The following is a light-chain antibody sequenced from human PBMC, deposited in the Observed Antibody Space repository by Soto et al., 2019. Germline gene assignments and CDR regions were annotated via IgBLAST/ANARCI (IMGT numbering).Light chain of an antibody. CDR2: DVS. Sequence: QPALTQPASVSGSPGQSMAISCTRTSSDVGGYNYVSWYQQHPGKAPKLMVYDVSNRPSGVSNRFSGSKSGNTASLTISGLQAEDEADYYCSSYTSSSTYVFGTGTKVTVL. CDR3: SSYTSSSTYV. J-gene: IGLJ1*01. V-gene: IGLV2-14*01. CDR1: SSDVGGYNY.